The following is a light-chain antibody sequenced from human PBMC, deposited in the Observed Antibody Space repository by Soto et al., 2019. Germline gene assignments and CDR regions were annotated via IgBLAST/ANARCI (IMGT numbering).Light chain of an antibody. CDR1: RSVNSY. J-gene: IGKJ5*01. Sequence: IVMPQSPVTLSLSPGERDTLSCRASRSVNSYLAWYQQKPGQAPRLLITDASNRATGIPARFSGSGSGTDFTLTISSLEPEDFAVYYCQHRSEWPVSFGQGTRLEI. V-gene: IGKV3-11*01. CDR3: QHRSEWPVS. CDR2: DAS.